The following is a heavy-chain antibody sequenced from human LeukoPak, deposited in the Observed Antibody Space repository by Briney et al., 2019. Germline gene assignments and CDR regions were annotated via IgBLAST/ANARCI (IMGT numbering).Heavy chain of an antibody. Sequence: GGSLRLSCAASGLTFSDAWMSWVRQAPGKGLEWVSMIYTGGSPYYADSVKGRFTISRDNSKNTLNLQMNSLRVEDTAVYYCVPLTDGSLDQWGQGTLVTVSS. CDR1: GLTFSDAW. D-gene: IGHD3-10*01. CDR3: VPLTDGSLDQ. V-gene: IGHV3-66*01. J-gene: IGHJ4*02. CDR2: IYTGGSP.